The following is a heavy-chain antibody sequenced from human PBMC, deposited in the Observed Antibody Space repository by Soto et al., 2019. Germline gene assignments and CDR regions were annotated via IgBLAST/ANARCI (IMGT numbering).Heavy chain of an antibody. Sequence: SLRLSCAASGFTFSSYGMHWVRQAPGKGLEWVAVISYDGSNKYYADYVKGRFTISRDNSKNTLYLQMNSLRAEDTAVYYCAKDKGTSWYYYYGMDVWGQGTTVTVS. V-gene: IGHV3-30*18. J-gene: IGHJ6*02. CDR1: GFTFSSYG. CDR3: AKDKGTSWYYYYGMDV. CDR2: ISYDGSNK. D-gene: IGHD2-2*01.